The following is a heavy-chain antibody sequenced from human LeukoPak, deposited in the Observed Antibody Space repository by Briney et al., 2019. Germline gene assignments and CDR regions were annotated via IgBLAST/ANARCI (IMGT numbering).Heavy chain of an antibody. J-gene: IGHJ6*02. CDR1: GGSFSGYY. CDR3: ASRSTMDV. Sequence: SETLSLTCAVYGGSFSGYYWSWIRQPPGKGLEWIGEINHSGSTNYNPSLKSRVTISVDTSKNQFPLRLSSVTAADTAVYYCASRSTMDVWGLGTLVTVSS. V-gene: IGHV4-34*01. CDR2: INHSGST.